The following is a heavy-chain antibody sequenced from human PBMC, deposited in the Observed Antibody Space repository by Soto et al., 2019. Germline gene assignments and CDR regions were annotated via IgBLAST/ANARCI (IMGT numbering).Heavy chain of an antibody. CDR1: GGSISSYY. J-gene: IGHJ6*02. D-gene: IGHD4-4*01. V-gene: IGHV4-4*07. Sequence: QVQLQESGPGLVKPSETLSLTCTVSGGSISSYYWSWIRQPAGKGLEWIGRIYTSGSTNYNPSLKSRVTMSVDKSRNQFSLRLSAVTAADTAVYYCASDPGTTTVFHGMDVWGQGTTVTVSS. CDR3: ASDPGTTTVFHGMDV. CDR2: IYTSGST.